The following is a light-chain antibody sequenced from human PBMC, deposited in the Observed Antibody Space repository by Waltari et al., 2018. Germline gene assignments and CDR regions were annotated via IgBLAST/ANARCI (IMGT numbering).Light chain of an antibody. V-gene: IGKV3-15*01. Sequence: EILMTQSPATLSVSPGERATVTCRASQSVGSNLAWYQHKPGQSPRLLIYPASTTAAGIPAMFSGSGSGTEFTLTISSPQSEDFAIYYCQQYNNWPGTFGQGTRVEIK. CDR1: QSVGSN. CDR3: QQYNNWPGT. J-gene: IGKJ1*01. CDR2: PAS.